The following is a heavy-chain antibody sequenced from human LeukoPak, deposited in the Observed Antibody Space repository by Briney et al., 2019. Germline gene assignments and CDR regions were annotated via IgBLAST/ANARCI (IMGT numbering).Heavy chain of an antibody. CDR3: ARDKEVGATTAFDI. D-gene: IGHD1-26*01. J-gene: IGHJ3*02. Sequence: GGSLRLSCAASGFTLDDYGMSWVRQAPGKGLEWVSGINWNGGSTGYADSVKGRFTISRDNAKNSLYLQMNSLRAEDTALYYCARDKEVGATTAFDIWGQGTMVTVSS. CDR1: GFTLDDYG. V-gene: IGHV3-20*04. CDR2: INWNGGST.